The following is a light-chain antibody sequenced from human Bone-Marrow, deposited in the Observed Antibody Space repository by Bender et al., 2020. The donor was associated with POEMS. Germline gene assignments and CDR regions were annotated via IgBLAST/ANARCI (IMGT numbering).Light chain of an antibody. CDR2: KDN. J-gene: IGLJ2*01. V-gene: IGLV3-25*03. Sequence: SYELTQPPSVSVSPGQTARITCSGDALPKQYAYWYQRKPGQAPAVVIYKDNERPSGIPDRFSGSKSGTSATLAITGLQTGDEAEYFCGAWDNSLDAMLFGGGTTLTVL. CDR3: GAWDNSLDAML. CDR1: ALPKQY.